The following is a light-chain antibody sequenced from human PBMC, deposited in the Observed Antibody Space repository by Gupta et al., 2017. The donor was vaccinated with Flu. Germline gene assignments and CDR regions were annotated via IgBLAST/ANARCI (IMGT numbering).Light chain of an antibody. CDR2: DAS. V-gene: IGKV3-11*01. CDR3: QQHSNWPPIT. J-gene: IGKJ5*01. Sequence: VTLALSPGERATLSCRASQSVSFYLAWYQQKPAQAPRLLIYDASKRATGMPPRFSGSGSETDFNLTISSREAEDFAMYYCQQHSNWPPITFGQWTRLEIK. CDR1: QSVSFY.